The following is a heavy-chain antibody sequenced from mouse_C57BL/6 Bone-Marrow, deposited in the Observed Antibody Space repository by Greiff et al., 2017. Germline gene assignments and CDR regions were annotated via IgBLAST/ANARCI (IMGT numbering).Heavy chain of an antibody. V-gene: IGHV14-1*01. CDR2: IDPEDGDS. CDR3: TTPSTKVVATSDV. J-gene: IGHJ1*03. Sequence: EVQLQQSGAELVRPGASVKFSCTASGFNIKDYYMHWVKQRPEQGLEWLGRIDPEDGDSDSAPKFQGKATMTVDTSSNTAYLQLSSLTSEDAAVYYCTTPSTKVVATSDVWGTGTTVTVSS. CDR1: GFNIKDYY. D-gene: IGHD1-1*01.